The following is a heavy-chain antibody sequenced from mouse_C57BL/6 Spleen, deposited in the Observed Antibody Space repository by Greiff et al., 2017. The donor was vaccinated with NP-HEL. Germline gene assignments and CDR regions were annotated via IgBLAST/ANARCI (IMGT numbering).Heavy chain of an antibody. Sequence: VKLMESGPELVKPGASVKISCKASGYSFTSYYIHWVKQRPGQGLEWIGWIYPGSGNTKYNEKFKGKATLTADTSSSTAYMQLSSLTSEDSAVYYCARWDYDAAWFAYWGQGTLVTVSA. D-gene: IGHD2-4*01. CDR3: ARWDYDAAWFAY. CDR2: IYPGSGNT. CDR1: GYSFTSYY. V-gene: IGHV1-66*01. J-gene: IGHJ3*01.